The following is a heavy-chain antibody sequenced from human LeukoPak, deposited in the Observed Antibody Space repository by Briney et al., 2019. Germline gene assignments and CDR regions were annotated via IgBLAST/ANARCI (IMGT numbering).Heavy chain of an antibody. CDR2: IYHSGTT. V-gene: IGHV4-39*01. Sequence: PLETLSLTCTVSGGSIISGGYYWSWIRQPPGKGLEWIGSIYHSGTTYYNPSLKSRVTISVDTSKNQFSLKLSSVTAADTAVYYCARRTVVIGRDDYWGQGTLVTVSS. CDR3: ARRTVVIGRDDY. CDR1: GGSIISGGYY. D-gene: IGHD4-23*01. J-gene: IGHJ4*02.